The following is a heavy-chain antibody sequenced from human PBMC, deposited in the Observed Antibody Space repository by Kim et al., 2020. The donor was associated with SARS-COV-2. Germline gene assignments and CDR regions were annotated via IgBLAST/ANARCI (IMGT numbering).Heavy chain of an antibody. Sequence: ASVKVSCKVSGYTLTELSMHWVRQAPGKGLEWMGGFDPEDGETIYAQKFQGRVTMTEDTSTDTAYMELSSLRSEDTAVYYCATMARGVIITSGAAGFDPWGQGTLVTVSS. J-gene: IGHJ5*02. V-gene: IGHV1-24*01. CDR2: FDPEDGET. CDR1: GYTLTELS. D-gene: IGHD3-10*01. CDR3: ATMARGVIITSGAAGFDP.